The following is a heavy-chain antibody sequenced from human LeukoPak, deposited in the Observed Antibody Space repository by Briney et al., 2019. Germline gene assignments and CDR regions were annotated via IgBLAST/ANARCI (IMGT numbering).Heavy chain of an antibody. CDR2: ISYDGSNK. CDR1: GFTFSSYA. J-gene: IGHJ4*02. CDR3: ASFWSNGVC. V-gene: IGHV3-30-3*01. D-gene: IGHD2-8*01. Sequence: PGGSLRLSCAASGFTFSSYAMHWVRQAPGKGLEWVAVISYDGSNKYYADSVKGRFTISRDNSKNTLYLQMNSLRAEDTAVYYCASFWSNGVCWGQGTLVTVSS.